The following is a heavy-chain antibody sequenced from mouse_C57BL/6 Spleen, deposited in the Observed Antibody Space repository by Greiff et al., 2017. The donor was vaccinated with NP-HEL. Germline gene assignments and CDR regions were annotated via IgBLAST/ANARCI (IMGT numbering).Heavy chain of an antibody. Sequence: VQLKESGGGLVQPGGSLSLSCAASGFTFTDYYMSWVRQPPGKALEWLGFIRNKANGYTTEYSASVKGRFTISRDNSQSILYLQMNALRAEDSATYYCARSDLRRGGYAMDYWGQGTSVTVSS. CDR3: ARSDLRRGGYAMDY. D-gene: IGHD2-12*01. CDR1: GFTFTDYY. J-gene: IGHJ4*01. CDR2: IRNKANGYTT. V-gene: IGHV7-3*01.